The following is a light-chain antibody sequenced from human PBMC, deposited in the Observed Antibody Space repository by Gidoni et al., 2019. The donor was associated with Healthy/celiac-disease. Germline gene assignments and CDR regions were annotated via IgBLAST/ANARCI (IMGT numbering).Light chain of an antibody. Sequence: AIKLTQSPSSLSASVGDTVTITCRASQVITNTLAWYQQKPGKAPDLLIFDVSTLQSGVPTRFSGSVSGTDFTLTVTGLQPEDFATYYCQHYNDYSPTFGGGTEVEIK. CDR2: DVS. J-gene: IGKJ4*01. CDR3: QHYNDYSPT. CDR1: QVITNT. V-gene: IGKV1D-13*01.